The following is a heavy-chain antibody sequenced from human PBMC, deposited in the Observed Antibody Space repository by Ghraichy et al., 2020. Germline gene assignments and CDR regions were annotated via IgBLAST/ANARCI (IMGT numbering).Heavy chain of an antibody. Sequence: GGSLRLSCAASGFTFSSYSMNWVRQAPGKGLEWVSYISSSRSSIYYADSVKGRFTISRDNAKNSLYLQMNSLRDEDTAVYYCARGLPNPYYFDSWGQGTLVTVSP. J-gene: IGHJ4*02. CDR1: GFTFSSYS. CDR3: ARGLPNPYYFDS. CDR2: ISSSRSSI. V-gene: IGHV3-48*02.